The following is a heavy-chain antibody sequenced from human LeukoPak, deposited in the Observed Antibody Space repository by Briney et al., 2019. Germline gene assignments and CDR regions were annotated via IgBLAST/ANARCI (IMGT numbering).Heavy chain of an antibody. CDR1: GGSITSNSYY. V-gene: IGHV4-39*01. CDR3: ANIPQSSGWYEYFQH. J-gene: IGHJ1*01. CDR2: IYYSGST. D-gene: IGHD6-19*01. Sequence: SETLSLTCTVSGGSITSNSYYWAWIRQPPGKGLEWIGSIYYSGSTYYNPSLKSRVTISADTSKNQFSLKLSSVTAADTAVYYCANIPQSSGWYEYFQHWGQGTLVTVSS.